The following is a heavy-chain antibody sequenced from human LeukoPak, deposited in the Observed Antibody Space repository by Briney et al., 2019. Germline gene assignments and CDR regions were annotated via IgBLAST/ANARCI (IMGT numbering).Heavy chain of an antibody. CDR1: GFTVRSNY. V-gene: IGHV3-53*01. Sequence: GGSLRLSCAASGFTVRSNYMSWVRQAPGKGLEWVSVIYSGGSTYYADSVKGRFTISRDNSKNTLYLQMNSLRAEDTAVYYCARDPYYDSSGYLDWGQGTLVTVSS. CDR3: ARDPYYDSSGYLD. J-gene: IGHJ4*02. D-gene: IGHD3-22*01. CDR2: IYSGGST.